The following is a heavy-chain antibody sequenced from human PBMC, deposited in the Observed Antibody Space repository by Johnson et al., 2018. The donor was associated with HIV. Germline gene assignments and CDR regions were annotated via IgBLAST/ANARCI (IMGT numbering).Heavy chain of an antibody. CDR1: GFTVNSNY. D-gene: IGHD2-21*02. CDR3: ARAAYCGGDCYSGSRLDAFDI. V-gene: IGHV3-66*01. CDR2: IYSGGAT. J-gene: IGHJ3*02. Sequence: VQLVESGGGLVQPGGSLRLSCAASGFTVNSNYMSWVRQAPGKGLEWVSVIYSGGATYYTDSVKGRFTISRDNAKNSLYLQMNSLRAEDTAVYYCARAAYCGGDCYSGSRLDAFDIWGQGTMVTVSS.